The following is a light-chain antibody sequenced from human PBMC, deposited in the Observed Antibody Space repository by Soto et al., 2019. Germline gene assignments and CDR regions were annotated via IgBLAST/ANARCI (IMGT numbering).Light chain of an antibody. CDR1: QSVGSY. CDR2: DAS. V-gene: IGKV3-11*02. CDR3: QHRSNWPPLT. Sequence: EIVVTQSPATLSLSPGERATLSCRTSQSVGSYVAWYQKKHGQAPRLLIYDASNRATGIPARFSGSGSGRDFPLTINSLEPADVAVYYRQHRSNWPPLTFGGGTKVEIK. J-gene: IGKJ4*01.